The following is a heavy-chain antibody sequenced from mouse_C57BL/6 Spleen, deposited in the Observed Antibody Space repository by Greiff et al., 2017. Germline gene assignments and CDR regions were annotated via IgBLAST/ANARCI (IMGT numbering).Heavy chain of an antibody. J-gene: IGHJ3*01. CDR2: IDPSDSYT. D-gene: IGHD2-2*01. CDR1: GYTFTSYW. CDR3: ARVGVTAWFAY. V-gene: IGHV1-50*01. Sequence: QVQLQQPGAELVKPGASVKLSCKASGYTFTSYWMQWVKQRPGQGLEWIGEIDPSDSYTNYNQKFKGKATLTVDTSSSTAYMQLSSLTSEDSAVYYCARVGVTAWFAYWGQGTLVTVSA.